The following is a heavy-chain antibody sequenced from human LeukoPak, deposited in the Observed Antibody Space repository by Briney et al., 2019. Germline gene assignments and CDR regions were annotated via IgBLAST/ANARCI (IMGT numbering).Heavy chain of an antibody. CDR1: GFTFSSYW. V-gene: IGHV3-74*01. D-gene: IGHD6-19*01. CDR2: IKSDGSTT. Sequence: PGGSLRLSCTASGFTFSSYWMHWVRQAPGKGLVWVSRIKSDGSTTTYADSVKGRFTISRDNAKNTLYLQMNSLRVEDTAVYYCARRGAVTGAFDSWGQGTLVAVSS. J-gene: IGHJ4*02. CDR3: ARRGAVTGAFDS.